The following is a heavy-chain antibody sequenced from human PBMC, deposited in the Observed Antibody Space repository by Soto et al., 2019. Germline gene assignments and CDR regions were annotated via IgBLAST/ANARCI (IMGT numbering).Heavy chain of an antibody. D-gene: IGHD3-10*01. J-gene: IGHJ4*02. CDR3: ARGKRITMVRGVTGDFDY. Sequence: SETLSLTCTVSGGSISGYYWSWIRQPPGKGLEWIGYMYKTGSTVYNPPFKSRVTISVDTSKNQFSLKLSSVTAADTAVYYCARGKRITMVRGVTGDFDYWGQGTLVTVSS. V-gene: IGHV4-59*12. CDR1: GGSISGYY. CDR2: MYKTGST.